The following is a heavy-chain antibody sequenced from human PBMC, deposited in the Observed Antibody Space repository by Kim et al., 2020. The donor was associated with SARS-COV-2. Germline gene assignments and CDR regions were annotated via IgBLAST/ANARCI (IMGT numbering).Heavy chain of an antibody. V-gene: IGHV1-8*01. CDR1: GYTFTSYD. D-gene: IGHD3-10*01. J-gene: IGHJ6*03. Sequence: ASVKVSCKASGYTFTSYDINWVRQATGQGLEWMGWMNPNSGNTGYAQKFQGRVTMTRNTSISTAYMELSSLRSEDTAVYYCARRRIFGSWRRYYMDVWGKGTTVTVSS. CDR2: MNPNSGNT. CDR3: ARRRIFGSWRRYYMDV.